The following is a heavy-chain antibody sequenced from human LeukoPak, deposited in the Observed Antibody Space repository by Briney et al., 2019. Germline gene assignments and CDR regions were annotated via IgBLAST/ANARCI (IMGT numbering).Heavy chain of an antibody. D-gene: IGHD4-23*01. J-gene: IGHJ4*02. CDR3: ASARAGDYGGNLFDY. Sequence: KPSETLSLTCAVYGGSFSGYYWSWIRQPPGKGLEWIGEINHSGSTNYNPSLKSRVTISVDTSKNQFSLKLSSVTAADTAVYYCASARAGDYGGNLFDYWGQGTLVTVSS. CDR1: GGSFSGYY. CDR2: INHSGST. V-gene: IGHV4-34*01.